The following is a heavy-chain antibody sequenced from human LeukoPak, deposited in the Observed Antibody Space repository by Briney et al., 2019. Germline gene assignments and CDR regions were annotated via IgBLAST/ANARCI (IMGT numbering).Heavy chain of an antibody. V-gene: IGHV3-7*03. CDR3: ARDNYGDYFDY. Sequence: GGSLRLSCAASGFTFSSYWMSWVRQAPGKGLEWVANIKQDGSEKYYVDSVKGRFTISRDNAKNSLYLQMNSLRAEGTAVYYCARDNYGDYFDYWGQGTLVTVSS. CDR1: GFTFSSYW. D-gene: IGHD4-17*01. CDR2: IKQDGSEK. J-gene: IGHJ4*02.